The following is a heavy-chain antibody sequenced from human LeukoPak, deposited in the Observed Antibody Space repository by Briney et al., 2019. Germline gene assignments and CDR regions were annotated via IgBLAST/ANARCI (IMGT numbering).Heavy chain of an antibody. CDR1: GFTFDDYG. D-gene: IGHD4-17*01. J-gene: IGHJ3*02. CDR3: ARDRSYGDLWAAFDI. V-gene: IGHV3-20*04. CDR2: INWNGGST. Sequence: GGSLRLSCAASGFTFDDYGMSWVRQAPGKGLEWVSGINWNGGSTGYADSVKGRFTISRDNSKNTLYLQMNSLRAEDTAIYYCARDRSYGDLWAAFDIWGQGTMVTVSS.